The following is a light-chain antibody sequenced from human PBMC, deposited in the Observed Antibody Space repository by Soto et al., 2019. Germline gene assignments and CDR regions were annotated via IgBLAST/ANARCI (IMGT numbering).Light chain of an antibody. Sequence: EIVMTQSPATLSVSPGERATLSCRARQSVSSNLGWYQQKPGQSPRLLMYGASTRATGIPARFTGSGSGTEFTLTISSLQSEDFAVYYCQQYVTSSPRTFGQGTKVEIK. CDR3: QQYVTSSPRT. V-gene: IGKV3-15*01. CDR2: GAS. J-gene: IGKJ1*01. CDR1: QSVSSN.